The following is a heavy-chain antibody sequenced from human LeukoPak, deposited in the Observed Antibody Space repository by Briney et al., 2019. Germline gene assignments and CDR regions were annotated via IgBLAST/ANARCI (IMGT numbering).Heavy chain of an antibody. J-gene: IGHJ4*02. Sequence: SETMSPTCAVYGGSFSGYYWSWIRQPPGKGLEWIGEINHSGSTNYNPSLKSRVTISVDTSKNQFSLKLSSVTAADTAVYYCARGSLWFGEDYWGQGTLVTVSS. CDR3: ARGSLWFGEDY. CDR1: GGSFSGYY. D-gene: IGHD3-10*01. CDR2: INHSGST. V-gene: IGHV4-34*01.